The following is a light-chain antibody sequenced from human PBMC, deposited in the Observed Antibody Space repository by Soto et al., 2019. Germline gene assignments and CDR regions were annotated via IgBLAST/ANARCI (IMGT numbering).Light chain of an antibody. V-gene: IGKV3-15*01. J-gene: IGKJ1*01. Sequence: EIVMTQSPFTLSVSPGEGATLFCRASQSLRNNLAWYQQKPGLAPRLLIYAVSTRSTGVPARFSGIGSETEFTLTISGLQSDDFALYYCQQYNKWPPWTFGQGTKVEIK. CDR1: QSLRNN. CDR3: QQYNKWPPWT. CDR2: AVS.